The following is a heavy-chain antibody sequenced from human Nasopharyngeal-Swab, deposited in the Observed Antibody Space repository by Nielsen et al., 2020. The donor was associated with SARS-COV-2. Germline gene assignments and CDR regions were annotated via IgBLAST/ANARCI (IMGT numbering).Heavy chain of an antibody. CDR2: INPNSGGT. V-gene: IGHV1-2*06. J-gene: IGHJ5*02. Sequence: WVREAPGEGLDFILRINPNSGGTNYAQKFQGRVTMTRNTSISSAYMELSRLRSDDTAVYYCARDPWALRLLRRGLNWFDPWGQGTLVTVSS. D-gene: IGHD1-26*01. CDR3: ARDPWALRLLRRGLNWFDP.